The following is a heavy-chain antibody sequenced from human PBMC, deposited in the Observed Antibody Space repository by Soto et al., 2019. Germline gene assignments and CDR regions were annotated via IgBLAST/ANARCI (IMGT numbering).Heavy chain of an antibody. D-gene: IGHD3-16*01. CDR1: GGSISSGGYS. CDR3: YYCAQITPFDFKGYYFDY. V-gene: IGHV4-30-2*02. CDR2: MYHSGST. J-gene: IGHJ4*02. Sequence: SETLSLTCAVSGGSISSGGYSWSWIRQPPGKGLEWIGYMYHSGSTYYNPSLKSRVTISIDRSKNQFSLKLSSVTNMDPVDTATYYCAQITPFDFKGYYFDYWGPGILVTVSS.